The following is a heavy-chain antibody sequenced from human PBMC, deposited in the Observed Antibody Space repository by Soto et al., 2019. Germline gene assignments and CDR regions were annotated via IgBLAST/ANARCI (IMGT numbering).Heavy chain of an antibody. V-gene: IGHV4-31*03. J-gene: IGHJ6*02. CDR2: IYYSGST. CDR3: ARGGSLWRYYYYYGKDV. Sequence: PSETLSLTCTVSGGSISSGGYYWSWIRQHPGKGLEWIGYIYYSGSTYYNPSLKSRVTISVDTSKNQFSLKLSSVTAADTAVYYCARGGSLWRYYYYYGKDVWGQGTTVTVSS. CDR1: GGSISSGGYY. D-gene: IGHD3-3*01.